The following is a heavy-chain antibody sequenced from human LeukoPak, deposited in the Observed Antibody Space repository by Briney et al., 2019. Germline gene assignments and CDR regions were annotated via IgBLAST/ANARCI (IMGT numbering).Heavy chain of an antibody. V-gene: IGHV3-74*01. CDR3: ALPLRDGDFYFDY. D-gene: IGHD4-17*01. J-gene: IGHJ4*02. CDR2: INRDGRCT. CDR1: GFTFSNYW. Sequence: GGSLRLSCAASGFTFSNYWMHWVRQAPGKGLVWVSRINRDGRCTNYADSVKGRFTISGDNAKNTVFLQMNSLRAEDTAVYYCALPLRDGDFYFDYWGQGALVTVSS.